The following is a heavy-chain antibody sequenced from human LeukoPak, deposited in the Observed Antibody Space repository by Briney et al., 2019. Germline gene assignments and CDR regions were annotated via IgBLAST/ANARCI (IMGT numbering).Heavy chain of an antibody. CDR2: IDPSDSYT. CDR1: GYSFTSYW. Sequence: KDGESLKISCKGSGYSFTSYWISWVRQMPGKGLEWMGWIDPSDSYTNYSPSFQGHVTISADKSISTAYLQWSSLKASDTAMYYCARPSSRYSSYDLNDAFDIWGQGTMVPVSS. D-gene: IGHD5-12*01. CDR3: ARPSSRYSSYDLNDAFDI. J-gene: IGHJ3*02. V-gene: IGHV5-10-1*01.